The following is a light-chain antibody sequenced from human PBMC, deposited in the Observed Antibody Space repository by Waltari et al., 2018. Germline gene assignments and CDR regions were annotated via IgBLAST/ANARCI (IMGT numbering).Light chain of an antibody. CDR2: VAS. CDR3: QHYVRLPVT. V-gene: IGKV3-20*01. CDR1: QSVSRA. J-gene: IGKJ1*01. Sequence: EIVFTQSPATLCFSPGERDSLSCRASQSVSRALAWYQQKPGQAPRLLLYVASSRDTGIPDRFSGSGSGTDFSLTISRLEPEDFAVYYCQHYVRLPVTFGQGTKVEIK.